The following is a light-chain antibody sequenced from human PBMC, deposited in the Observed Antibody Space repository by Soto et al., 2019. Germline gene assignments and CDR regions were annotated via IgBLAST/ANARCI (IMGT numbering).Light chain of an antibody. Sequence: LTQPRSVSGSPGQSVSISCAGTSSDFGGYKYVSWYQQHPGKAPKLMIFDVSERPSGVPDRFSGSKSGNTASLTISGLRAEDEADYFCCSYVGGWVFGGGTKGTVL. CDR2: DVS. CDR1: SSDFGGYKY. CDR3: CSYVGGWV. J-gene: IGLJ3*02. V-gene: IGLV2-11*01.